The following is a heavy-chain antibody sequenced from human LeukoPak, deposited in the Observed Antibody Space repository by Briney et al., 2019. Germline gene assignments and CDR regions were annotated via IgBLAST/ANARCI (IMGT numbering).Heavy chain of an antibody. CDR1: GYTFTSYD. J-gene: IGHJ3*02. D-gene: IGHD6-13*01. CDR2: MNPNSGNT. CDR3: AGIAAAAGDAGAFDI. Sequence: ASVKVSCKASGYTFTSYDINWVRQATGQGLEWMGWMNPNSGNTGYAQRFQGRVTMTRNTSISTAYMELSSLRSEDTAVYYCAGIAAAAGDAGAFDIWGQGTMVTVSS. V-gene: IGHV1-8*01.